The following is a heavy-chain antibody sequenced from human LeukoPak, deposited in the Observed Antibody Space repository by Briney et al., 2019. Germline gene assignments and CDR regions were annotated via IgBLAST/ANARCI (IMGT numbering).Heavy chain of an antibody. CDR2: ISYDGSNK. CDR1: GFTVSSNY. D-gene: IGHD4-17*01. V-gene: IGHV3-30-3*01. CDR3: ARNPYGDYNFDY. J-gene: IGHJ4*02. Sequence: GGSLRLSCAASGFTVSSNYMSWVRQAPGKGLEWVAVISYDGSNKYYADSVKGRFTISRDNSKNTLYLQMNSLRAEDTAVYYCARNPYGDYNFDYWGQGTLVTVSS.